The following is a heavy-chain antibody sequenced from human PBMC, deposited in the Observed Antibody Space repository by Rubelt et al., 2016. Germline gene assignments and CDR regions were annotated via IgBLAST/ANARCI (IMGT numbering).Heavy chain of an antibody. V-gene: IGHV1-18*01. J-gene: IGHJ4*02. D-gene: IGHD3-22*01. CDR3: ASDADYYDSSGYYPY. Sequence: QVQLVQSGAEVKKPGASVKVSCKASGYTFTSYGISWVRQAPGQGLEWMGWISAYNGNKNYAQKLQGRVSMTTYTSTSTAYMELRSLRSDDTAVYYCASDADYYDSSGYYPYWGQGTLVTVSS. CDR1: GYTFTSYG. CDR2: ISAYNGNK.